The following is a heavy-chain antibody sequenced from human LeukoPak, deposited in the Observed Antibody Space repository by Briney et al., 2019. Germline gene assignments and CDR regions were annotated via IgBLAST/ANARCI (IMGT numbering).Heavy chain of an antibody. J-gene: IGHJ3*02. V-gene: IGHV1-2*02. Sequence: ASMKVSCKASGYTFTGNYIHWVRQAPGQGLEWMGWINPNSGGTKYAQKFQGRVTLTSDTSITTAYLDLASLTSDDMAVYYCARLLAGGNAFDIWGQGTMLAVSS. CDR1: GYTFTGNY. D-gene: IGHD3-16*01. CDR3: ARLLAGGNAFDI. CDR2: INPNSGGT.